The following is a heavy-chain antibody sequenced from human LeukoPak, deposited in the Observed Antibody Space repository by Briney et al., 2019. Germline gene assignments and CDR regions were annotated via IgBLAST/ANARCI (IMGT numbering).Heavy chain of an antibody. CDR2: IYTSGST. CDR1: GGSISSYY. D-gene: IGHD3-10*01. J-gene: IGHJ4*02. V-gene: IGHV4-4*07. CDR3: ARGQDAMVRGVIEPVSYFDY. Sequence: SETLSLTCTVSGGSISSYYWSWIRQPAGKGLEWIGRIYTSGSTNYNPSLKSRVTMSVDTSKNQFSLKLSSVTAADTAVYYCARGQDAMVRGVIEPVSYFDYWGQGTLVTVSS.